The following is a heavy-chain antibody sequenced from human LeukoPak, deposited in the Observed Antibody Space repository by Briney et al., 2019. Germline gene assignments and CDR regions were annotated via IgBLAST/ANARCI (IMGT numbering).Heavy chain of an antibody. CDR2: IYYSGST. Sequence: PSQTLSLTCTVSGGSISSGGYYWSWIRQHPGKGLEWIGYIYYSGSTYYNPSLKSRVTISVDTSKNQFSLKLSSVTAADTAVYYCARVPAYYYDSSGYSNAFDIWGQGTMVTVSS. D-gene: IGHD3-22*01. J-gene: IGHJ3*02. V-gene: IGHV4-30-4*08. CDR3: ARVPAYYYDSSGYSNAFDI. CDR1: GGSISSGGYY.